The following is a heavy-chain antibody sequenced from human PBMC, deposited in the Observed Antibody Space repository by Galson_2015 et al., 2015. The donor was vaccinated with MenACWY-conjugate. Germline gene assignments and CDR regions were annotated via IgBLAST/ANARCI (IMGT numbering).Heavy chain of an antibody. D-gene: IGHD3-22*01. Sequence: SLRLSCAASGFTFSSYWMHWVRQAPGKGLVWVSRINSDGSTTRYADSVKGRFTISRDNAKNTLYLQMNSLRAEDTAVYFCARDFKDSSYYYNRWDAWSWGQGTLVTVSS. CDR2: INSDGSTT. CDR3: ARDFKDSSYYYNRWDAWS. CDR1: GFTFSSYW. V-gene: IGHV3-74*01. J-gene: IGHJ4*02.